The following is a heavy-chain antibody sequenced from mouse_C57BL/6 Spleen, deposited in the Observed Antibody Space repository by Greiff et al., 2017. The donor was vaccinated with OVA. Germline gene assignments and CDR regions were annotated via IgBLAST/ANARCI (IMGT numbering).Heavy chain of an antibody. CDR2: IRLKADNYAT. J-gene: IGHJ3*01. CDR3: TFTPFAY. Sequence: EVQVVESGGGLVQPGGSMKLSCVASGFTFSNYWMNWVRQSPEKGLEWVAQIRLKADNYATHYEESGKGRFTISRHDSKSSVFLQTNNSSAEDTGIYYCTFTPFAYWGQGTLVTVSA. CDR1: GFTFSNYW. V-gene: IGHV6-3*01.